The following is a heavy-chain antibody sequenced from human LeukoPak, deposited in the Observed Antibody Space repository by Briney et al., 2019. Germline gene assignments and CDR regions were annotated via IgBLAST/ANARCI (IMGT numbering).Heavy chain of an antibody. V-gene: IGHV4-59*12. CDR2: IFYSGST. CDR1: GGSISSYY. D-gene: IGHD6-19*01. J-gene: IGHJ4*02. CDR3: ARETSGGWVDN. Sequence: SETLSLTCTVSGGSISSYYWSWIRQPPGKGLEWIGYIFYSGSTNYNPSLKSRVTMSADTSKNYLSLRLSSVTAADTAVYYCARETSGGWVDNWGQGTLVTVSS.